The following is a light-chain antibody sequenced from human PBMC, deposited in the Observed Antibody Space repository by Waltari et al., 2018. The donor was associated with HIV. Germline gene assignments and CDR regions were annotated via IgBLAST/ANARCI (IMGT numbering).Light chain of an antibody. CDR2: GDN. CDR3: QSYDSSLSAWV. Sequence: QSVLTQPPSVSGAPGQRVSISCTGSSSNIGEGYDVHWYQELPGTAPKLLIFGDNNRPSGVPDRFSGCKSGTSASLGMTGLQFEDEADYYCQSYDSSLSAWVFGGGTKLTVL. J-gene: IGLJ3*02. CDR1: SSNIGEGYD. V-gene: IGLV1-40*01.